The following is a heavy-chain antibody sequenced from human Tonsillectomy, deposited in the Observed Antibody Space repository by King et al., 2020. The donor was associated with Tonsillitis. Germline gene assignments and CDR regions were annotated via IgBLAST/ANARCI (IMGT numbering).Heavy chain of an antibody. V-gene: IGHV3-53*01. CDR2: LYAGGRT. CDR3: ARGDYYDSSGYSKYYFDF. J-gene: IGHJ4*02. CDR1: GFTVSGYY. D-gene: IGHD3-22*01. Sequence: VQLVESGGGLIQPGGSLRLSCAASGFTVSGYYMTWGRQAPGKGLEWLSLLYAGGRTFYADSVRGRFTISRDNSKNTLYLQMNSLRAEDTAVYYCARGDYYDSSGYSKYYFDFWGQGTLVTVSS.